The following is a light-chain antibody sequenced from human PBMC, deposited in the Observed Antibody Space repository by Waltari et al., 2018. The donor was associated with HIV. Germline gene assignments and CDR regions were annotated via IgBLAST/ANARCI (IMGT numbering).Light chain of an antibody. J-gene: IGKJ2*01. V-gene: IGKV1-39*01. CDR3: QETYSPTRA. CDR1: QTINNY. CDR2: AAS. Sequence: DTPMSLSPSSLSASGGDSVTLTCRASQTINNYLNWYQQKSGKAPELLIYAASSLQGGVPYRFSGSGSGTDFTLTISSLQPEDFATYYCQETYSPTRAFGQGTKLEIK.